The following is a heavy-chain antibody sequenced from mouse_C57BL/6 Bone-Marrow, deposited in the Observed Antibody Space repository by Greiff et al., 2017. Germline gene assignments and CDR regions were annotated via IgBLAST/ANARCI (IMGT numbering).Heavy chain of an antibody. V-gene: IGHV1-81*01. CDR3: ARTYYSNSAWFAY. CDR2: IYPRSGNT. Sequence: VKLMESGAELARPGASVKLSCKASGYTFTSYGISWVKQRTGQGLEWIGEIYPRSGNTYYNEKFKGKATLTADKSSSTAYMELRSLTSEDSAVYFCARTYYSNSAWFAYWGQGTLVTVSA. D-gene: IGHD2-5*01. J-gene: IGHJ3*01. CDR1: GYTFTSYG.